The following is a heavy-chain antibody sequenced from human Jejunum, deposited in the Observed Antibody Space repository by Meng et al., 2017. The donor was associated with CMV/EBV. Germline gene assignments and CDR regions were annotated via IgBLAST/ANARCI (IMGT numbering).Heavy chain of an antibody. CDR1: GDSIRSPNNY. V-gene: IGHV4-31*02. J-gene: IGHJ4*02. CDR2: IYYNGNT. Sequence: SGDSIRSPNNYWSWIRQHPVKGLEWIGYIYYNGNTFYNPSLQSRFTMSVDTSKNQFSLHLDSVTAADTAVYYCARDPYGGNSGIDYWGQGTLVTVS. D-gene: IGHD4-23*01. CDR3: ARDPYGGNSGIDY.